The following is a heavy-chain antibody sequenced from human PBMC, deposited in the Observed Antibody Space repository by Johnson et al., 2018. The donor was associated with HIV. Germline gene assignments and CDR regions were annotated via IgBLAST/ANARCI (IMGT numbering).Heavy chain of an antibody. D-gene: IGHD6-6*01. CDR1: GFTFSSYG. CDR3: VKDLIAARRGCDAFDI. Sequence: VQLVESGGGLAQPGGSLRLSCAASGFTFSSYGMHWVRQAPGKGLEWVSTISVSGDSTYYADSVKGRFTISRDNSKNTLYLEMYSLRVEDTAVYYCVKDLIAARRGCDAFDIWGQGTMVTVSS. CDR2: ISVSGDST. J-gene: IGHJ3*02. V-gene: IGHV3-23*04.